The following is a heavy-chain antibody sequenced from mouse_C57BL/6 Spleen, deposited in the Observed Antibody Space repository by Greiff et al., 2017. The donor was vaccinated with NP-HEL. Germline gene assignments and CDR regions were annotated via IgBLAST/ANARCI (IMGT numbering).Heavy chain of an antibody. D-gene: IGHD2-3*01. Sequence: EVHLVESGPGLVKPSQSLSLTCSVTGYSITSGYYWNWIRQFPGNKLEWMGYISYDGSNNYNPSLKNRISITRDTSKNQFFLKLNSVTTEDTATYYWARDDAPASMDYWGQGTSVTVSS. CDR1: GYSITSGYY. V-gene: IGHV3-6*01. J-gene: IGHJ4*01. CDR3: ARDDAPASMDY. CDR2: ISYDGSN.